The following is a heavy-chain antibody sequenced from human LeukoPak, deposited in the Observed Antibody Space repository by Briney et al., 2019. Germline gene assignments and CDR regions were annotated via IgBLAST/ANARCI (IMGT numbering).Heavy chain of an antibody. D-gene: IGHD6-19*01. CDR1: GYSFTCYW. Sequence: GESLKISCKGSGYSFTCYWIGWVRQMPGKGLEWMGIIYPGDSDTRYSPSFQGQVTTSADKSISTAYLQWSSLKASDTAMYYCARQRGYSSGWSDYWGQGTLVTVSS. CDR2: IYPGDSDT. J-gene: IGHJ4*02. V-gene: IGHV5-51*01. CDR3: ARQRGYSSGWSDY.